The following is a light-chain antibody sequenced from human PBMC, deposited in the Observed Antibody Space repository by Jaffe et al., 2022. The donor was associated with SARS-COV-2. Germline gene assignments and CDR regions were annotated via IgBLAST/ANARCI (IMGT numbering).Light chain of an antibody. CDR3: QQCGSSPWT. CDR2: RAS. V-gene: IGKV3-20*01. Sequence: IVLTQSPGTLSLSPGERATLSCRASQSVSRNYLAWYQQKPGQAPRLLIYRASSRATDIPDRFSGSGSGTDFTLTISRLEPEDFAVYYCQQCGSSPWTFGQGTKVEIK. J-gene: IGKJ1*01. CDR1: QSVSRNY.